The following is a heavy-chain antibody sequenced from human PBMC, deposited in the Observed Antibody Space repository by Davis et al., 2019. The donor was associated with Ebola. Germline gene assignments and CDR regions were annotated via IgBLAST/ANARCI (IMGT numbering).Heavy chain of an antibody. D-gene: IGHD3-22*01. CDR2: IYYSGST. CDR1: GGSISSYY. J-gene: IGHJ4*02. V-gene: IGHV4-59*01. CDR3: ARVAPYYYDSSGYYAWSYFDY. Sequence: GSLRLSCAVSGGSISSYYWSWIRQPPGKGLEWIGYIYYSGSTNYNPSLKSRVTISVDTSKNQFSLKLSSVTAADTAVYYCARVAPYYYDSSGYYAWSYFDYWGQGTLVTVSS.